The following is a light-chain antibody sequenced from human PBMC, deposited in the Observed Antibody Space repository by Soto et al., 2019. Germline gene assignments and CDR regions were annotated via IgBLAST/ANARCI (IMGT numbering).Light chain of an antibody. Sequence: EIVLTQSPGTLSLSPGERATLSCRASQSVSSSYLAWYQQKPGQAPRLLIYGASSRATGIPDRFSGSGSGTDFTLTISRLEPEDFAIYYCHQRQSWPRTFGQGTKV. J-gene: IGKJ1*01. CDR2: GAS. CDR3: HQRQSWPRT. CDR1: QSVSSSY. V-gene: IGKV3-20*01.